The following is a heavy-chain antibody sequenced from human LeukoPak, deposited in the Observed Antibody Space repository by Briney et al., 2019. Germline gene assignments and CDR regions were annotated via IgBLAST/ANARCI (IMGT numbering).Heavy chain of an antibody. J-gene: IGHJ5*02. CDR2: IYTTGST. V-gene: IGHV4-4*07. CDR1: GGSISSDY. CDR3: ARGGYYGSGNDFRFDP. D-gene: IGHD3-10*01. Sequence: SETLSLTCTVSGGSISSDYWSWIRQPAGKGLEWIGRIYTTGSTNYSPSLKSRVTMSVDTSKNQFSLKLSSVTAADTAVYYCARGGYYGSGNDFRFDPWGQGTQVTVSS.